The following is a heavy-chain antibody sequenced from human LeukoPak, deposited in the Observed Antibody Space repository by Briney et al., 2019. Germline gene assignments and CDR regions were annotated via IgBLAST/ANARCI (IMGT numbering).Heavy chain of an antibody. CDR2: MYDSGST. D-gene: IGHD1-26*01. Sequence: SETLSLTCTVSGGSISSYYWSWIRQPPGKGLELIGYMYDSGSTNYNPSLKSRVTISVDTSKNQFSLRLSSVTAADTAVYYCAGHGGSYTFDCWGQGVLVTVSS. J-gene: IGHJ4*02. CDR3: AGHGGSYTFDC. V-gene: IGHV4-59*01. CDR1: GGSISSYY.